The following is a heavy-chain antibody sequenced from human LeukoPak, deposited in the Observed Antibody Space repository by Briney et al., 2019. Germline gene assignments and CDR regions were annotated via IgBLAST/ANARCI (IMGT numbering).Heavy chain of an antibody. J-gene: IGHJ4*02. CDR1: GGTFSSYA. V-gene: IGHV1-69*06. CDR3: ARGPYYYDSSGYGPSWDY. D-gene: IGHD3-22*01. CDR2: IIPIFGTA. Sequence: ASVKVSCKASGGTFSSYAISWVRQAPGQGLEWMGGIIPIFGTANYAQKFQGRVTITADKSTSTAYMELSSLRSEDTAVYDCARGPYYYDSSGYGPSWDYWGQGTLVTVSS.